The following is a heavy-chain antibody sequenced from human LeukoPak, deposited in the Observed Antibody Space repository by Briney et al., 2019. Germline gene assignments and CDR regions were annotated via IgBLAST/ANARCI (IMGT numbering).Heavy chain of an antibody. CDR2: IYYSGST. CDR3: ARHARRGDWPTSRFDP. D-gene: IGHD2-21*02. CDR1: GGSISSRSYY. J-gene: IGHJ5*02. V-gene: IGHV4-39*01. Sequence: SETLSLTCTVSGGSISSRSYYWGWIRQPPGKGLEWIGSIYYSGSTYYNRSLKSRVTISVDTSKNQFSLKLNSVTAADTAVYYCARHARRGDWPTSRFDPWGQGILVTVSS.